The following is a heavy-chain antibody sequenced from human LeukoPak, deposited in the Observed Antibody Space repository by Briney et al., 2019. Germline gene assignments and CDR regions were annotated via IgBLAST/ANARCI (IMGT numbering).Heavy chain of an antibody. V-gene: IGHV3-9*01. CDR1: GFTFDDYA. D-gene: IGHD3-10*01. CDR3: AKGGYYYGSGSYPDY. CDR2: ISWNSGSI. J-gene: IGHJ4*02. Sequence: HPGRPLRLSCAASGFTFDDYAMHWVRQAPGKGLEWVSGISWNSGSIGYADSVKGRFTISRDNAKNSLYLQMNSLRAEDTALYYCAKGGYYYGSGSYPDYWGQGTLVTVSS.